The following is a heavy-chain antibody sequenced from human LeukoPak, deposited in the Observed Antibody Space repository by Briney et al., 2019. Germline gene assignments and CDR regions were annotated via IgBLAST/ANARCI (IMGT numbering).Heavy chain of an antibody. D-gene: IGHD3-16*01. CDR2: IYHSGST. J-gene: IGHJ3*02. CDR1: GGSISSSNW. Sequence: SETLSLTCAVSGGSISSSNWWSWVRQPPGQGLEWIGEIYHSGSTNYNPSLKSRVTISVDKSKNQFSLKLSSVTAADTAVYYCARDRTYAHDAFDIWGQGTMVTVSS. V-gene: IGHV4-4*02. CDR3: ARDRTYAHDAFDI.